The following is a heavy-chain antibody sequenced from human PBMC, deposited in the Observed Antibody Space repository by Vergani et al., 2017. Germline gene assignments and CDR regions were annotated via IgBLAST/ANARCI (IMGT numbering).Heavy chain of an antibody. CDR2: ISAYNGNT. V-gene: IGHV1-18*01. CDR1: GYTFTSYG. D-gene: IGHD3-10*01. Sequence: QVQLVQSGAEVKKPGASVKVSCKASGYTFTSYGISWVRQAPGQGLEWMGWISAYNGNTNSAQKLQGRVTMTTDTSTSTAYMELRSLRSDDTAVYYCARAEESYYYYYGMDVWGQGTTVTVSS. J-gene: IGHJ6*02. CDR3: ARAEESYYYYYGMDV.